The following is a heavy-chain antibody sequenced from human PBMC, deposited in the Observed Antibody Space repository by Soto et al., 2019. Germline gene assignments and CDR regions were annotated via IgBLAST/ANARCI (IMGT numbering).Heavy chain of an antibody. CDR1: GGSISSGGYS. J-gene: IGHJ6*02. V-gene: IGHV4-61*08. CDR3: AREFTGPGDFYGMDV. CDR2: IYYSGST. D-gene: IGHD3-10*01. Sequence: SSETLCLPCAVSGGSISSGGYSWNLIRQPPGKGLEWIGYIYYSGSTNYNPSLKSRVTISVDTSKNQFSLKLSSVTAADTAVYYCAREFTGPGDFYGMDVWGQGTTVTVSS.